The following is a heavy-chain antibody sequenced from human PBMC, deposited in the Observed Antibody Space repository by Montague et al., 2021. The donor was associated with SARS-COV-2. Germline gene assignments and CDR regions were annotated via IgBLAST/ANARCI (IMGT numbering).Heavy chain of an antibody. V-gene: IGHV4-34*01. Sequence: SETLSLTCAVYGGSFSDYYWTWIRQPPGKGLEWIGELNHRGSSNYNPSLKSRVTISVDTSKSQISLKLTSVTAADTAEYYCARAQVTIFAVLIGLPAAGGIDIWGQGTAVTVSS. CDR3: ARAQVTIFAVLIGLPAAGGIDI. CDR2: LNHRGSS. D-gene: IGHD3-3*01. J-gene: IGHJ3*02. CDR1: GGSFSDYY.